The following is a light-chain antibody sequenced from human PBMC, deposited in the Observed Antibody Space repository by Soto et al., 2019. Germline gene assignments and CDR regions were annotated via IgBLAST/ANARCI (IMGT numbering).Light chain of an antibody. CDR3: SSYTNSGTLV. CDR2: DVD. Sequence: QSALTQPASVSGSPGQSITISCTGTSGDVGGYHYVSWYQQHPGKVHKLLTYDVDNRPSGVSNRFSGSKSGSTASLTISGLQAEAEADYYCSSYTNSGTLVFGGGTKLTVL. CDR1: SGDVGGYHY. V-gene: IGLV2-14*01. J-gene: IGLJ2*01.